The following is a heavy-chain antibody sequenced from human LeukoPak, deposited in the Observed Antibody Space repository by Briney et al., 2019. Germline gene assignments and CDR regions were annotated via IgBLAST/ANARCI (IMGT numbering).Heavy chain of an antibody. CDR2: INGEGSRI. CDR1: GFTLMTYW. CDR3: ARDPGYYYYGMDV. Sequence: GGSLRHSCAVTGFTLMTYWIHWVRHSPGRGLEWVARINGEGSRISYADSVRGRFTISRDNAKNTAYLQMNSLRAEDTALYYCARDPGYYYYGMDVWGQGTTVVVSS. V-gene: IGHV3-74*01. J-gene: IGHJ6*02.